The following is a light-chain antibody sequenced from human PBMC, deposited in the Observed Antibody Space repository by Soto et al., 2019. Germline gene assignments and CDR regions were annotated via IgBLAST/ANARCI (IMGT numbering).Light chain of an antibody. CDR1: SSDVGGYNY. CDR2: DVS. V-gene: IGLV2-14*01. J-gene: IGLJ2*01. Sequence: QSVLTQPASVSGSPGQSITISCTGTSSDVGGYNYVSWYQQHPGKAPKLMIYDVSNRPSGVSNRFSGSKSGNTASLTISGLRAEDEADYYCSSYTSSITLVVFGGGTKLTVL. CDR3: SSYTSSITLVV.